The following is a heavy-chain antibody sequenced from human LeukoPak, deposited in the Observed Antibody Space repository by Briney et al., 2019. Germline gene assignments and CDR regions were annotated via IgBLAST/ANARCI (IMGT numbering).Heavy chain of an antibody. V-gene: IGHV3-30*02. CDR1: GFTFRSYG. Sequence: RGSLRLSCAASGFTFRSYGMHWVRQAPGKGLEWVAFIRYDGNSNYYADSVKGRFTISRDNSRSALYLQMSSLRAEDTAVYYCAKEEVISGNHGVYFDYWGQGTLVTVSS. CDR3: AKEEVISGNHGVYFDY. D-gene: IGHD3-22*01. CDR2: IRYDGNSN. J-gene: IGHJ4*02.